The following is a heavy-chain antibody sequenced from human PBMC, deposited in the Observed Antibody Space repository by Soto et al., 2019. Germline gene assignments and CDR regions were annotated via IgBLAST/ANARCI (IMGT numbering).Heavy chain of an antibody. CDR1: GGSISPFY. V-gene: IGHV4-59*01. Sequence: QVQLEESGPGLVKPSETVSLTCTVSGGSISPFYWSWLRQSPGKGLEWLGYIYHSGNTSYNPSLISRVTISVDTSKSQFSLILTSVTAADTAVYYWARGPTSNSFPRLGSWFDPWGHGTLVTVSS. CDR2: IYHSGNT. D-gene: IGHD3-16*02. CDR3: ARGPTSNSFPRLGSWFDP. J-gene: IGHJ5*02.